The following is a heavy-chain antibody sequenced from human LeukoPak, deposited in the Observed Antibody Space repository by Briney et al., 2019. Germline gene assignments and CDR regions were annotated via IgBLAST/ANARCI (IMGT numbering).Heavy chain of an antibody. J-gene: IGHJ6*03. D-gene: IGHD5-18*01. CDR3: ARGGYSYGLYYYYYCYMDV. Sequence: GASVKVSCKASGYTFTSYDISWVRQAPGQGLEWMGGIIPIFGTANYAQKFQGRVTITADESTSTAYMELSSLRSEDTAVYYCARGGYSYGLYYYYYCYMDVWGKGTTVTISS. CDR2: IIPIFGTA. CDR1: GYTFTSYD. V-gene: IGHV1-69*13.